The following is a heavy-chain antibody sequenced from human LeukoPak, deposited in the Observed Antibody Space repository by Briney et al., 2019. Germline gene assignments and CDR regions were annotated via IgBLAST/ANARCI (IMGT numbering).Heavy chain of an antibody. CDR1: GGSFSGYY. Sequence: SETLSLTCAFYGGSFSGYYWSWIRQPPGKGLEWIGEINHSGGTKYNPSLKSRVTISVDTSKNQFSLKLSSVTAADTAVYYCARGASGSDWGQGTLVTVSS. CDR2: INHSGGT. V-gene: IGHV4-34*01. D-gene: IGHD2-15*01. CDR3: ARGASGSD. J-gene: IGHJ4*02.